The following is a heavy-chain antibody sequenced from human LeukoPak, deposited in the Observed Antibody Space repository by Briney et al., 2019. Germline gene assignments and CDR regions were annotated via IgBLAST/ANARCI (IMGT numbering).Heavy chain of an antibody. V-gene: IGHV4-38-2*02. CDR2: IYQSETA. CDR1: GYSISSGYF. Sequence: PSETLSLTCTVSGYSISSGYFWGWMRQPPGKGLEWIGSIYQSETAHYNPSLKSRVTISVDTSKNQFSLKLGSVMAADTAVYYCARGRNYYDSSRYYYEGDAFDIWGQGTMVTVSS. CDR3: ARGRNYYDSSRYYYEGDAFDI. D-gene: IGHD3-22*01. J-gene: IGHJ3*02.